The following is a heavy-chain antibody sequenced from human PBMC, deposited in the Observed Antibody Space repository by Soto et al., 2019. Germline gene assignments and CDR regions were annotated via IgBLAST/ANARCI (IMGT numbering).Heavy chain of an antibody. CDR3: AGGGRGYSGYY. J-gene: IGHJ4*02. Sequence: EVRLVESGGGLVQPGGSLRLSCAASGFTFSSYSMNWVRQAPGKGLEWVSYISSSSSTIYYADSVKGRFTISRDNAKNSRYLQMNSLRDEDTAVYYCAGGGRGYSGYYWGQGTLVTVSS. V-gene: IGHV3-48*02. CDR1: GFTFSSYS. CDR2: ISSSSSTI. D-gene: IGHD5-12*01.